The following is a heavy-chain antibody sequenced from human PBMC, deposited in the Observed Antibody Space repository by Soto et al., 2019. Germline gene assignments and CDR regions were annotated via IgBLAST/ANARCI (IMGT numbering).Heavy chain of an antibody. CDR1: GYTFTSYV. J-gene: IGHJ3*01. CDR3: ARDCSGATCYVGAFDF. V-gene: IGHV1-3*01. D-gene: IGHD2-15*01. Sequence: GASVKVSCKASGYTFTSYVMHWVRPAPGQRLEWMGWINAGNGHTEYSQKFQGRVTINSDTSANTAYMELRSLRFEDTAVYFCARDCSGATCYVGAFDFWGQGTKVTVSS. CDR2: INAGNGHT.